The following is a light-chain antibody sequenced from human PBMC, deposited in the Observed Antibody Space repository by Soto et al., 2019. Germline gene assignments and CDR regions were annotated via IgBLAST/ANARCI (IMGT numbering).Light chain of an antibody. CDR2: DAS. Sequence: EIVLTQFPAALFLSTGEGATLSCRASQSVSSYLAWYHQKPGQAPRLLIYDASNRATGIPARFSGSGSGTDFTLTISSLEPEDFAVYYCQQRSNWPPTFGPGTKVDIK. CDR1: QSVSSY. V-gene: IGKV3-11*01. CDR3: QQRSNWPPT. J-gene: IGKJ3*01.